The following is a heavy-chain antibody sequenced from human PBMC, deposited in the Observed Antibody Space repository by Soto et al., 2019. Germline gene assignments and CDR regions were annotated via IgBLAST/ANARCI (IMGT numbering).Heavy chain of an antibody. D-gene: IGHD3-16*01. CDR2: IYWDDDK. Sequence: QMTLKESGPALVTPTQTLTLTCTFSGFSLTTNGVGVGWIRQPPGETLEWLALIYWDDDKRYRPSLRSRLAINKDTSKNQVVLTMTNMDPVDTATYFCAHRLFGKRALWDWGYFDFWGQGTLVTVSS. J-gene: IGHJ4*02. CDR3: AHRLFGKRALWDWGYFDF. CDR1: GFSLTTNGVG. V-gene: IGHV2-5*02.